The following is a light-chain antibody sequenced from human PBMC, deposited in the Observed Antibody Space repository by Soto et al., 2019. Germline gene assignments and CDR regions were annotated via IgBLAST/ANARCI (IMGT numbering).Light chain of an antibody. CDR1: SSDVGGYNY. V-gene: IGLV2-8*01. CDR3: TSYAGTYSFFYV. J-gene: IGLJ1*01. Sequence: QSVLTQPASVSGSPGQSITISCTGTSSDVGGYNYVSWYQHHPGKAPKLMIYEVSKRPSGVPDRFSGSKSGNTASLTVSGLQAEDEADYYCTSYAGTYSFFYVFGTGTKVTVL. CDR2: EVS.